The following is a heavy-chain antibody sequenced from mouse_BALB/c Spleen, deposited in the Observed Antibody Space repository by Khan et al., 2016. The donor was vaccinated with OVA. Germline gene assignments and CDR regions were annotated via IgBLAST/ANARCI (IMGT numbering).Heavy chain of an antibody. J-gene: IGHJ2*01. Sequence: DVHLVESGGGLVQPGGSRKLSCAASGFTFSTYGMHWVRQAPEKGLEWVAYISGDSSTIYYADTVKGRFTISRDNPKNTLFLQMTSLMSEDTARYYGATSYFYGYYFDYWGPGTTLTVSS. CDR1: GFTFSTYG. V-gene: IGHV5-17*02. D-gene: IGHD1-1*01. CDR3: ATSYFYGYYFDY. CDR2: ISGDSSTI.